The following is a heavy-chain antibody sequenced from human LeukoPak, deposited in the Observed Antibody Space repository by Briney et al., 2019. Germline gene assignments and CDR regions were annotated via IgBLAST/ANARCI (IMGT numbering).Heavy chain of an antibody. V-gene: IGHV5-51*01. CDR1: GYRFTSYW. J-gene: IGHJ4*02. CDR3: ARRDYDILTGYYNDYFDY. Sequence: GESLKISCKASGYRFTSYWIGWVRQMPGKGLEWVGIIYPSDSDARYSPSFQGQVTISADKSINTAYLQWSSLKASDTAMYYCARRDYDILTGYYNDYFDYWGQGTLVTVSS. CDR2: IYPSDSDA. D-gene: IGHD3-9*01.